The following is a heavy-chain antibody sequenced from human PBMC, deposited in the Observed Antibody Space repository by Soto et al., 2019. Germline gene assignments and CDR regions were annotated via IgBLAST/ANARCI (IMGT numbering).Heavy chain of an antibody. CDR3: AGCGYSGYDHYYMDV. CDR1: GYTFTSYA. D-gene: IGHD5-12*01. CDR2: INAGNGNT. J-gene: IGHJ6*03. V-gene: IGHV1-3*01. Sequence: ASVKVSCKASGYTFTSYAMHWVRQAPGQRLEWMGWINAGNGNTKYSQKFQGRVTITRDTSASTAYMELSSLRSEDTAVYYCAGCGYSGYDHYYMDVWGKGTTVTVSS.